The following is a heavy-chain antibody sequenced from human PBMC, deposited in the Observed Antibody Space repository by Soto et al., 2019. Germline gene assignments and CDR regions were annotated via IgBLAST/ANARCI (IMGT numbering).Heavy chain of an antibody. Sequence: PSETLSLTCAVSGGSISSSNWWSWVRQPPGKGLEWIGEIYHSGSTNYNPSLKSRVTISVDKSKNQFSLKLSSVTAADTAVYYCARSLKGYCSSTSCSYMPDYWGQGTLVTVS. CDR2: IYHSGST. CDR3: ARSLKGYCSSTSCSYMPDY. CDR1: GGSISSSNW. V-gene: IGHV4-4*02. J-gene: IGHJ4*02. D-gene: IGHD2-2*01.